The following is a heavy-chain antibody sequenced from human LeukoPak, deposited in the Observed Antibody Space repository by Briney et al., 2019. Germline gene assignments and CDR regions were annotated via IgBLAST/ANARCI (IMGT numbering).Heavy chain of an antibody. Sequence: GGSLRLSCAASGFTFSSYWMTWIRQAPGKGPEGVANIKQDGSEKYYVDSVKGRFTISRDNAKNSLYLQMNSLRAEDTAVYYCARDTGGGYSCYDCWGQGTLVTVSS. CDR3: ARDTGGGYSCYDC. CDR2: IKQDGSEK. V-gene: IGHV3-7*01. D-gene: IGHD5-18*01. CDR1: GFTFSSYW. J-gene: IGHJ4*02.